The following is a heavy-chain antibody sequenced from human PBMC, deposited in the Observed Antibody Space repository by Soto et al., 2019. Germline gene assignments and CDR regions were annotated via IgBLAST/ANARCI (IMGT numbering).Heavy chain of an antibody. CDR1: GGSVSSGSYY. V-gene: IGHV4-61*01. D-gene: IGHD2-15*01. CDR3: ARGRDCSGGSCYSLFHY. Sequence: LCLTCTVSGGSVSSGSYYWSWIRQPPGEGLEWIGYIYYSGSTNYNPSLKSRVTISVDTSKNQFSLKLSSVTAADTAVYYCARGRDCSGGSCYSLFHYWGQGTLVTV. CDR2: IYYSGST. J-gene: IGHJ4*02.